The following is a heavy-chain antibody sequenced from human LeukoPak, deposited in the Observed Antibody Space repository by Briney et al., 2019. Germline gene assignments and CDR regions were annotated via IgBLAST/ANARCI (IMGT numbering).Heavy chain of an antibody. CDR1: GYTFTSYG. Sequence: ASVKVSCKASGYTFTSYGISWVRQAPGQGLEWMGWISAYNGNTNYAQELQGRVTMTTDTSTSTAYMELRSLRSDDTAVYYCARDPQQLAGYYFDYWGQGTLVTVSS. D-gene: IGHD6-13*01. CDR3: ARDPQQLAGYYFDY. CDR2: ISAYNGNT. J-gene: IGHJ4*02. V-gene: IGHV1-18*01.